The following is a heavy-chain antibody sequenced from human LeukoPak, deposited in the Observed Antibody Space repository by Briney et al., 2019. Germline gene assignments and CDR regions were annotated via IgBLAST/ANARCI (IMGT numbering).Heavy chain of an antibody. CDR3: ARRSVPEKTSPSTFDI. D-gene: IGHD4-11*01. CDR1: GYSFTNYW. CDR2: IYPGDSET. V-gene: IGHV5-51*01. J-gene: IGHJ3*02. Sequence: GESLKISCEGSGYSFTNYWIGWVRQMPGKGLEWMGIIYPGDSETKYSPSFQGQVTISGDKSISTAYLQWGSLKASDTAIYYCARRSVPEKTSPSTFDIWGQGTMVTVSS.